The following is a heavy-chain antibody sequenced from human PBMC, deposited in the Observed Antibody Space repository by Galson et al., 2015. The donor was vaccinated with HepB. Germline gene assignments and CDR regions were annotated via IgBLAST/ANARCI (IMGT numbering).Heavy chain of an antibody. J-gene: IGHJ4*02. Sequence: SLRLSCAASGFTFSSYEMNWVRQAPGKGLEWLSYIDNSGRIIYYADSLKGRFTISRDNAKNSLYLQMNSLRAEDTAVYYCARDFGAVAGQLDYWGQGTLVTVSS. CDR2: IDNSGRII. V-gene: IGHV3-48*03. CDR3: ARDFGAVAGQLDY. CDR1: GFTFSSYE. D-gene: IGHD6-19*01.